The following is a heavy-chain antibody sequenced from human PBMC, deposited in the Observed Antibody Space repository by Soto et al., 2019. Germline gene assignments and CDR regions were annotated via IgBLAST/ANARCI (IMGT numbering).Heavy chain of an antibody. CDR2: IYWDDDQ. Sequence: QITLKESGPTLVKPTQTLTLTCTFSGFSLITSGVGVGWIRQPPGKALEWLALIYWDDDQRYSPSLKNRLTITKDTSKNHVVLTMTNMDPVDTATYYCAHSANYDILTNWGQGTLVTVSS. D-gene: IGHD3-9*01. V-gene: IGHV2-5*02. J-gene: IGHJ4*02. CDR1: GFSLITSGVG. CDR3: AHSANYDILTN.